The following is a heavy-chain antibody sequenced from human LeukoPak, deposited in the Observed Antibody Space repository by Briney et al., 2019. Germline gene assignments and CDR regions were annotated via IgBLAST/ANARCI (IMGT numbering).Heavy chain of an antibody. V-gene: IGHV3-20*04. D-gene: IGHD3-10*01. CDR3: ARDTHYYGSGSPAFDI. CDR1: GFNFDDYG. CDR2: SNWNGGNT. Sequence: GGSLRLSCAASGFNFDDYGMSWVRQAPGKGLEWVSGSNWNGGNTGYADSVKGRFTVSRDNARKSLFLQMNSLRAEDTALYYCARDTHYYGSGSPAFDIWGQGTMVTVSS. J-gene: IGHJ3*02.